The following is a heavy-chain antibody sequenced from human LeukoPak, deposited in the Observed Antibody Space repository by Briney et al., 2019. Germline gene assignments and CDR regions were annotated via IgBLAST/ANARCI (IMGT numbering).Heavy chain of an antibody. V-gene: IGHV4-38-2*01. Sequence: PSETLSLTCAVSGYSISSGYYWGWIRQPPGKGLEWIGSIYHSGSTYYNPSLNSRVTISVDTSKHQFSLKLSSVTAADTAVYYCARSPLSSTSLQYYFDYWGQGTLVTVSS. D-gene: IGHD2-2*01. CDR1: GYSISSGYY. J-gene: IGHJ4*02. CDR2: IYHSGST. CDR3: ARSPLSSTSLQYYFDY.